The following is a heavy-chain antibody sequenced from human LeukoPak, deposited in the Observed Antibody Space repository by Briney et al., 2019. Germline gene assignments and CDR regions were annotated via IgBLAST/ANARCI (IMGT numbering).Heavy chain of an antibody. CDR2: IYHSGST. CDR3: VRDRGLGRGFDP. CDR1: GGSISSSNW. J-gene: IGHJ5*02. V-gene: IGHV4-4*02. D-gene: IGHD3-16*01. Sequence: PSETLSLTCAVSGGSISSSNWWSWVRQPPGKGLEWIGEIYHSGSTNYNPSLKSRVTISVDKSKNQFSLKLSSVTAADTAVYYCVRDRGLGRGFDPWGQGTMVTVSS.